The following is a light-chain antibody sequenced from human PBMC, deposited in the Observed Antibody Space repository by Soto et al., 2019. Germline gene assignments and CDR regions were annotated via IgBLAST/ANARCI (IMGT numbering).Light chain of an antibody. CDR3: QQTYSMPWT. CDR2: ATS. V-gene: IGKV1-39*01. CDR1: QSISSY. Sequence: DIQMTQSPSSLSASVGDRVTITCRASQSISSYLSWYQQKPGKAPKVLISATSILQSGVPSRFSGSGSGTDFTLTINSLQPEDFATYYCQQTYSMPWTFGQGTKVEI. J-gene: IGKJ1*01.